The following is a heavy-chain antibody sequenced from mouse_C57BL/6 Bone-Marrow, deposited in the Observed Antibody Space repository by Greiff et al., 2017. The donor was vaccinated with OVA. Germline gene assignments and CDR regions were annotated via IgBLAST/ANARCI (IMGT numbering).Heavy chain of an antibody. Sequence: VQLQESGAEVVRPGASVKLSCKASGYTFTDHYINWVKPRPGQGLEWIARLYPGSGNTSYNAQFKGKATLTAENSSNTAYMQLSSLTSEDSAVDFCARDEGYFFEYWGQGTTRTVSS. CDR2: LYPGSGNT. J-gene: IGHJ2*01. CDR3: ARDEGYFFEY. V-gene: IGHV1-76*01. CDR1: GYTFTDHY.